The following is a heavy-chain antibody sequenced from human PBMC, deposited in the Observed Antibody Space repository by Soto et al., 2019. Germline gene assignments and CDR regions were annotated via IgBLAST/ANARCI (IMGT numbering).Heavy chain of an antibody. CDR3: ARENRSCLNGSYRRYDSYGMDV. V-gene: IGHV3-11*01. Sequence: HVQLVESGGGLVEPGGSLRLSCAASGFSFSDYYVKWIRQAPGKGLEWISYTGRSLYPIYYADSGKGRFSISRESAKNSVFLQMNSSRVDDTAVYYCARENRSCLNGSYRRYDSYGMDVGGRGTTVIGSS. CDR1: GFSFSDYY. J-gene: IGHJ6*02. D-gene: IGHD3-9*01. CDR2: TGRSLYPI.